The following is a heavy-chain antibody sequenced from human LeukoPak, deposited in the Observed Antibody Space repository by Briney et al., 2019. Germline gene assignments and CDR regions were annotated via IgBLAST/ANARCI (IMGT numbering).Heavy chain of an antibody. CDR2: INQDGSEK. Sequence: PGGSLRLSCAPCWFPLCIQWMLWVRQAPGKGLEGVANINQDGSEKYYVDSVRGRFSISRDNAKNSLYLQINSLTADETGEYYSAASHEYFAAGCCDFWGQGTLVTVSS. D-gene: IGHD3-10*01. CDR3: AASHEYFAAGCCDF. J-gene: IGHJ4*02. CDR1: WFPLCIQW. V-gene: IGHV3-7*05.